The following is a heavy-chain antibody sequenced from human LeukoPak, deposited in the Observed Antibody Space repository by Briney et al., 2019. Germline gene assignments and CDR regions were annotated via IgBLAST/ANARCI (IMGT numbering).Heavy chain of an antibody. CDR3: ARDRGSGWPDY. CDR2: INPNGGGT. Sequence: SVRVSCKASGYTFTGYYMQWVRQAPGQGLECMGWINPNGGGTKYAQKFQGRVTMTRDTSISTAYMEVTSLRSDDTAVYYCARDRGSGWPDYWGQGTQVTVSS. V-gene: IGHV1-2*02. D-gene: IGHD6-19*01. J-gene: IGHJ4*02. CDR1: GYTFTGYY.